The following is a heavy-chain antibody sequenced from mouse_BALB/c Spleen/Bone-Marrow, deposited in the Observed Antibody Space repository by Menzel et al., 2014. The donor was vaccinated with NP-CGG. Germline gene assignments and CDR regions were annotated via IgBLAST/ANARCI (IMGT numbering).Heavy chain of an antibody. CDR2: INPYNGDT. V-gene: IGHV1-20*02. CDR3: ARSGYYGSSYFDY. J-gene: IGHJ2*01. D-gene: IGHD1-1*01. Sequence: EVKLQESGPELVKPGASVKISCKASGYSFTGYFMNWVMQSHGKSLEWIGRINPYNGDTFYNQKFKGKATLTADKSSSTAHMERRSLASEDSAVYYCARSGYYGSSYFDYWGQGTTLTVSS. CDR1: GYSFTGYF.